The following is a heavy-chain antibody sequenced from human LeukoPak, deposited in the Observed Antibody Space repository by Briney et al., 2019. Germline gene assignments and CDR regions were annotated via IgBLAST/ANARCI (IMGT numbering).Heavy chain of an antibody. J-gene: IGHJ5*02. V-gene: IGHV1-2*02. CDR2: INPNSGGT. CDR3: ARFRRRVVGATRGGWFDP. Sequence: ASVKVSCKASGYTFTGYYMHWVRQAPGQGLEWMGWINPNSGGTNYAQKFQGRVTMTRDTSISTAYMELSRLRSDDTAVYYCARFRRRVVGATRGGWFDPWGQGTLVTVSS. D-gene: IGHD1-26*01. CDR1: GYTFTGYY.